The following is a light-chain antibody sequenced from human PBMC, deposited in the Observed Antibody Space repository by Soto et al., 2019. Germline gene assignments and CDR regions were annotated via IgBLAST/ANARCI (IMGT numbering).Light chain of an antibody. CDR2: DVS. V-gene: IGLV2-11*01. J-gene: IGLJ1*01. CDR1: SSDVGGYDY. Sequence: QSVLTQPRSVSGSPGQSVTISCTGTSSDVGGYDYVPWYQQHPDKAPKLMIYDVSKRPSGVPDRFSGSKSGNTASLTISGLQAEDEADYYCYSYAGSSYVFGTGTKVTVL. CDR3: YSYAGSSYV.